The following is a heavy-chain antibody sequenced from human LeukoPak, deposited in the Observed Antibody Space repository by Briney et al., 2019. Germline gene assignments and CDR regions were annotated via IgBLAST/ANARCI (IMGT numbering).Heavy chain of an antibody. D-gene: IGHD1-14*01. Sequence: PSETLSLTCAVYGGSFSGYYWSWIRQPPGKGLEWIGEINHSGSTNYNPSLKSRVTISVDTSKNQFSLKLSSVTAADTAVYYCARELTPSYFDYWGQGTLVTVSS. CDR2: INHSGST. V-gene: IGHV4-34*01. J-gene: IGHJ4*02. CDR3: ARELTPSYFDY. CDR1: GGSFSGYY.